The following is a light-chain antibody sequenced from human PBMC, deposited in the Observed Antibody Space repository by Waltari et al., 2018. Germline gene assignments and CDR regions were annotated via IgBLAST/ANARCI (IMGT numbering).Light chain of an antibody. J-gene: IGLJ1*01. CDR1: SSDIGANQY. CDR3: SSYTSTISLDV. Sequence: HSALTQPASVSGSPGQSITISCTGTSSDIGANQYVSWYQQHPRKAPKLILYNVSARPSGVSNRFSGSKSGNTASLTISGLQPEDEADYYCSSYTSTISLDVFGSGTKVTVL. V-gene: IGLV2-14*03. CDR2: NVS.